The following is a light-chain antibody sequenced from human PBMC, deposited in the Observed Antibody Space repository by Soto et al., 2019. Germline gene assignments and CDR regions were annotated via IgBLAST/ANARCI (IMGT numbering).Light chain of an antibody. CDR1: QSVLYSSNNKNY. CDR2: WAS. CDR3: QQYYSTPRT. V-gene: IGKV4-1*01. Sequence: DIVMTQSPDSLAVSLGERATINCKSSQSVLYSSNNKNYLAWYQQKPGQPPKLLIYWASTRESGVPDRFSGSGSGTDCTLTISRVQAEDVAVYYCQQYYSTPRTFGQGTKVEIK. J-gene: IGKJ1*01.